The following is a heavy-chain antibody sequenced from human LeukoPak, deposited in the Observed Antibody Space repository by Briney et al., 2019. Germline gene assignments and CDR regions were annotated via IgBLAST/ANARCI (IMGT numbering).Heavy chain of an antibody. V-gene: IGHV1-69*04. CDR3: ARGEAVALFDYYYYGMDV. J-gene: IGHJ6*02. CDR2: IIPILGIA. Sequence: ASVKVSCKASGGTFSSYAISWVRQAPGQGLEWMGRIIPILGIANYAQKFQGRVTITADKSTSTAYMELSSLRSEDTAVYYCARGEAVALFDYYYYGMDVWGQGTTVTVSS. CDR1: GGTFSSYA. D-gene: IGHD6-19*01.